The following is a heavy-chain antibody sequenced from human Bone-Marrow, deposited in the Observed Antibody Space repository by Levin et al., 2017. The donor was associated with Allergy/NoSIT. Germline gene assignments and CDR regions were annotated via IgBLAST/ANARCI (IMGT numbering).Heavy chain of an antibody. V-gene: IGHV3-7*04. CDR3: ARDRPRDFGFDY. Sequence: GGSLRLSCAASGFTFSNYWMSWVRQAPGKGLEWVANIKQDGSEKYYVDSAKGRFTISRDNAKNSLYLQMNSLRAEDTAVYYCARDRPRDFGFDYWGQGTLVTVSS. CDR1: GFTFSNYW. CDR2: IKQDGSEK. D-gene: IGHD3-9*01. J-gene: IGHJ4*02.